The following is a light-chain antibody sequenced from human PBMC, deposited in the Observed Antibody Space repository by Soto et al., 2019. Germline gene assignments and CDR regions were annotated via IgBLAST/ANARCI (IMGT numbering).Light chain of an antibody. CDR2: TNN. CDR1: SSNIGSNT. J-gene: IGLJ1*01. Sequence: QSVLTQPPSASGTPGQRVTISCSGSSSNIGSNTVSWYQQFPGTAPRLPIYTNNQRPSGVPDRFAGSKSGTSASLAISGLQSGDEADYYCAVWDDSLNGFFVFGTGTKVTVL. CDR3: AVWDDSLNGFFV. V-gene: IGLV1-44*01.